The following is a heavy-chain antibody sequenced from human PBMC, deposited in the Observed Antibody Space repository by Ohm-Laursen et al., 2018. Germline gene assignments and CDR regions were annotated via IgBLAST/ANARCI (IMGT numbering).Heavy chain of an antibody. CDR2: ISSSSSYI. J-gene: IGHJ6*02. CDR1: GFTFSSYS. V-gene: IGHV3-21*01. CDR3: ARDYIGAAGGGYYYYGMDV. D-gene: IGHD6-13*01. Sequence: SLRLSCAASGFTFSSYSMNWVRQAPGKGLEWVSSISSSSSYIYYADSVKGRFTISRDNAKNSLYLQMNSLRAEDTAVYYCARDYIGAAGGGYYYYGMDVWGQGTTVTVSS.